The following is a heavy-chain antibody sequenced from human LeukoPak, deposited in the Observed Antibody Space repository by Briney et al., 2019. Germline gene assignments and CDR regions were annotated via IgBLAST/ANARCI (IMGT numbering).Heavy chain of an antibody. Sequence: SETLSLTCTVSGGSISSSSYYWGWIRQPPGKGLEWIGSIYYSGSTNYNPSLKSRVTISVDTSKNQFSLKLSSVTAADTAVYYCARVDSSSWNWYFDLWGRGTLVTVSS. CDR3: ARVDSSSWNWYFDL. D-gene: IGHD6-13*01. V-gene: IGHV4-39*07. CDR2: IYYSGST. CDR1: GGSISSSSYY. J-gene: IGHJ2*01.